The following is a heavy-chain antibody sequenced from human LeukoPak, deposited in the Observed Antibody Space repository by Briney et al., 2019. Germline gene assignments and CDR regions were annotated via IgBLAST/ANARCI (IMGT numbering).Heavy chain of an antibody. CDR1: GFTFSNYA. Sequence: GGSLRLSCAASGFTFSNYAMSWVRQAPGKGLEWVSSISSSSSYIYYADSVKGRFTISRDNAKNSLYLQMNSLRAEDTAVYYCARGGQPLGMDVWGQGTTVTVSS. CDR3: ARGGQPLGMDV. D-gene: IGHD3-16*01. J-gene: IGHJ6*02. CDR2: ISSSSSYI. V-gene: IGHV3-21*01.